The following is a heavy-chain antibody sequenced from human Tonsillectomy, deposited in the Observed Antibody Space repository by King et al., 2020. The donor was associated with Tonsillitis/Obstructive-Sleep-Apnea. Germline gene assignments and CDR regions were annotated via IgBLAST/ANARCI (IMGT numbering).Heavy chain of an antibody. CDR1: GFTFNSHV. V-gene: IGHV3-33*05. Sequence: VQLVESGGGVVQPGRSLSLACAASGFTFNSHVMHWVRQPPGGGLEWVALISFDGTNKHYVDSVKGRFTISRDNSKNTLYLQMNSLRAEDSAAYYCARGSPPYCNSVMCSHSFDSWGQGAPVTVSS. D-gene: IGHD2/OR15-2a*01. CDR2: ISFDGTNK. CDR3: ARGSPPYCNSVMCSHSFDS. J-gene: IGHJ4*02.